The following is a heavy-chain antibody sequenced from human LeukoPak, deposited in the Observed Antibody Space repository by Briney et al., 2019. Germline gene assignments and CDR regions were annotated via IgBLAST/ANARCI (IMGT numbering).Heavy chain of an antibody. D-gene: IGHD1-7*01. CDR3: ARAGTMDY. CDR2: INHSGST. V-gene: IGHV4-34*01. Sequence: ASETLSLTCAVYGGSFSGYYRSWIRQPPGKGLEWIGEINHSGSTNYNPSLKSRVTISVDTSKNQFSLKLSSVTAADTAVYYCARAGTMDYWGQGTLVTVSS. CDR1: GGSFSGYY. J-gene: IGHJ4*02.